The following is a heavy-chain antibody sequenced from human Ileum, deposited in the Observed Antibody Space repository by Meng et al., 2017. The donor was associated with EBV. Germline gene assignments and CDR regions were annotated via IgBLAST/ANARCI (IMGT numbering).Heavy chain of an antibody. V-gene: IGHV4-31*03. D-gene: IGHD3-10*01. J-gene: IGHJ5*02. CDR2: IHDSGST. Sequence: QVQLQESGPGLVKPSQTLSLTCTVSGGSISSGGYYWSWIRQHTGKGLEWIGYIHDSGSTYYNPSLKSRVTISADTSKNQFSLKLSSVTAADTAVYYCARASYGSGSPLGESWFDPWGQGTLVTVSS. CDR3: ARASYGSGSPLGESWFDP. CDR1: GGSISSGGYY.